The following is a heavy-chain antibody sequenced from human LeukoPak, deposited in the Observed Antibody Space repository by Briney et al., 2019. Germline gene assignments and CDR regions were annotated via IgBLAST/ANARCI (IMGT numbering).Heavy chain of an antibody. J-gene: IGHJ5*02. CDR1: GFTFSDYY. CDR3: ARAVGDIVVVVAATRGIWFDP. Sequence: PGGSLRLSCAASGFTFSDYYMSWIRQAPGKGVEGVSYISSSGSTIYYADSVKGRFTISRDNAKNSLYLQMNSLRAEDTAAYYCARAVGDIVVVVAATRGIWFDPWGQGTLVTVSS. D-gene: IGHD2-15*01. CDR2: ISSSGSTI. V-gene: IGHV3-11*01.